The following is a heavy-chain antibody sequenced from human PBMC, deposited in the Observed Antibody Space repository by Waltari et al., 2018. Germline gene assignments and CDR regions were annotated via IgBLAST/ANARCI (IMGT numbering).Heavy chain of an antibody. CDR2: IYYSGRN. J-gene: IGHJ4*02. Sequence: QLQLQESGPGLVKPSETLSLTCTVSGGSISSSSYYWGWIRQPPGKGLEWIGSIYYSGRNDNGRCLNSRVTMSVDTSWNQFARKLSSVTAADTAVDDCARAFYGGRGEAAAGPIRDWGQGTLVTVSS. V-gene: IGHV4-39*07. CDR1: GGSISSSSYY. D-gene: IGHD4-17*01. CDR3: ARAFYGGRGEAAAGPIRD.